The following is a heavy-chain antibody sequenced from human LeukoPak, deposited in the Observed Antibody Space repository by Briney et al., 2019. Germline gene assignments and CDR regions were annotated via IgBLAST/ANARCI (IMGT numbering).Heavy chain of an antibody. CDR1: DLILSNYW. CDR3: AGRRTGYSSGYGH. D-gene: IGHD5-18*01. J-gene: IGHJ4*02. Sequence: GGSLRLSCAAFDLILSNYWMSWVRLVPGKGLEWVANIKQDGSKEFYVDSVKGRFTVSRDNAKNLLYLQLNSLRVEDTAVYYCAGRRTGYSSGYGHWGQGTLVTVSS. V-gene: IGHV3-7*03. CDR2: IKQDGSKE.